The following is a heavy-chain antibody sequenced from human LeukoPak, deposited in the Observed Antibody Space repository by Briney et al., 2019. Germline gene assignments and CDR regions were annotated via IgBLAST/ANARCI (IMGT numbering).Heavy chain of an antibody. V-gene: IGHV3-48*03. Sequence: GGSLRLSGAASGFTFNNYEMNWVRQAPGKGLEWVSYISTTGSSIYYADSVKGRFTISRDNVKNLLYLQMNSLRAEDTAVYYCARVQRGIAVALDYWGQGTLATVSS. D-gene: IGHD6-19*01. J-gene: IGHJ4*02. CDR1: GFTFNNYE. CDR3: ARVQRGIAVALDY. CDR2: ISTTGSSI.